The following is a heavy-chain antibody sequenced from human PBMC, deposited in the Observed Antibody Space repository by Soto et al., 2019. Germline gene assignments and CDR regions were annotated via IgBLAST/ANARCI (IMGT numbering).Heavy chain of an antibody. J-gene: IGHJ4*02. CDR3: ARDLEQLVGVWEVATPNFDY. CDR2: ISSSSSYI. V-gene: IGHV3-21*01. CDR1: GFTFSSYS. Sequence: GGSLRLSCAASGFTFSSYSMNWVRQAPGKGLEWVSSISSSSSYIYYADSVKGRFTISRDNAKNSLYLQMNSLRAEDTAVYYCARDLEQLVGVWEVATPNFDYWGQGTLVTVSS. D-gene: IGHD6-6*01.